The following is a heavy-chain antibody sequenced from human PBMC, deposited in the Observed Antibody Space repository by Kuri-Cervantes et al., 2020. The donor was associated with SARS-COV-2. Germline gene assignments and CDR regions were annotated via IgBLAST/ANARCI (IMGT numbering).Heavy chain of an antibody. V-gene: IGHV3-48*02. CDR3: ARDLSLEWLDLRDY. CDR1: GFTFSRYS. CDR2: ISDSSSTI. D-gene: IGHD3-3*01. J-gene: IGHJ4*02. Sequence: GEALKISCAASGFTFSRYSMNWVRQAPGKGLEWISYISDSSSTIYYADSVKGRSTTSRDNAKNSLFLQMNSLRDEDTAVYYCARDLSLEWLDLRDYWGQGTLVTVSS.